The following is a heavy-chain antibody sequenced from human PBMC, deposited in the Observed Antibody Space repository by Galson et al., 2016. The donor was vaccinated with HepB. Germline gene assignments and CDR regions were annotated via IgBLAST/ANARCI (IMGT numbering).Heavy chain of an antibody. Sequence: SLRLSCAAPGFIRNNYAMYWVRQAPGEGLEWVSAIDGGGEGTYYADSVKGRFTISRDTSTNTLYLDMNRLRPEDTAVYFSAKRVAPIGAPYSFYHWGHGTLDSVSS. CDR2: IDGGGEGT. CDR1: GFIRNNYA. D-gene: IGHD2-15*01. CDR3: AKRVAPIGAPYSFYH. J-gene: IGHJ4*01. V-gene: IGHV3-23*01.